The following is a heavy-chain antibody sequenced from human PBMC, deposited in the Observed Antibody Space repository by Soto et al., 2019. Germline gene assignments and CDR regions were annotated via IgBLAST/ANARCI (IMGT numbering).Heavy chain of an antibody. J-gene: IGHJ3*02. Sequence: GGSLRLSCAASGFTFSNAWMNWVRQAPGKGLEWVSCISSSSSTIYYADSVKGRFTISRDNAKNSLYLQMNSLRAEDTAVYYCARDDKRFDFWSGRNAFDIWGQGTMVTVSS. CDR3: ARDDKRFDFWSGRNAFDI. D-gene: IGHD3-3*01. CDR2: ISSSSSTI. V-gene: IGHV3-48*01. CDR1: GFTFSNAW.